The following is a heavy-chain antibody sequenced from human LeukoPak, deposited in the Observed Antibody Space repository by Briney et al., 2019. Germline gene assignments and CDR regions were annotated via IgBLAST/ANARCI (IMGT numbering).Heavy chain of an antibody. D-gene: IGHD3-22*01. CDR1: GSTFSNYG. V-gene: IGHV3-23*01. CDR3: ATHYYDSSGYYCAFDI. CDR2: ISGSGVGT. Sequence: GGSLRLSCAASGSTFSNYGMSWVRQAPGKGLEWVSSISGSGVGTYYADSVKGRFTISRDNSKNTLYLQTNSLRAEDTAIYYCATHYYDSSGYYCAFDIWGQGTMVTVSS. J-gene: IGHJ3*02.